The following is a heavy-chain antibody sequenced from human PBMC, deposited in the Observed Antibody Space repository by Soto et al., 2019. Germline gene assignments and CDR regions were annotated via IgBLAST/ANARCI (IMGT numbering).Heavy chain of an antibody. CDR1: GFTFSSYS. V-gene: IGHV3-21*01. CDR2: ISSSSSYM. Sequence: EVQLVESGGGLVKPGRSLRLSCAASGFTFSSYSMNWVRQAPGKGLKWVSSISSSSSYMYYADSVKGRFTISRDNAKNSLYLQMNSLRAEDTAVYYCAKSDDYGDYAHVYWGQGTLVTVSS. J-gene: IGHJ4*02. D-gene: IGHD4-17*01. CDR3: AKSDDYGDYAHVY.